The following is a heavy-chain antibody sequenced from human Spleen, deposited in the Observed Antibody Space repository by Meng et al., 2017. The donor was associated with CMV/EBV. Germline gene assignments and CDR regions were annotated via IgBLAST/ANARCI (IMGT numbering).Heavy chain of an antibody. J-gene: IGHJ3*02. V-gene: IGHV3-53*01. CDR1: GFTVSSNY. Sequence: GESLKISCAASGFTVSSNYMSWVRQAPGKGLEWVSVIYSGGSTYYADSVKGRFTISRDNAKNSLYLQMNSLRAEDTALYYCARPITGGDAFDIWGQGTMVTVSS. CDR3: ARPITGGDAFDI. D-gene: IGHD7-27*01. CDR2: IYSGGST.